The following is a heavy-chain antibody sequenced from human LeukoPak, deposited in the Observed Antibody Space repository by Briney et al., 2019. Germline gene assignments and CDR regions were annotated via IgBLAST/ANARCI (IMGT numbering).Heavy chain of an antibody. CDR1: GGSFSGYY. J-gene: IGHJ5*02. CDR2: INHSGST. D-gene: IGHD6-13*01. CDR3: ARGRYSSSWYSPTGYNWFDP. Sequence: SGTLSLTCAVYGGSFSGYYWSWIRQPPGKGLEWIGEINHSGSTNYNPSLKSRVTISVDTSKNQFSLKLSSVTAADTAVYYCARGRYSSSWYSPTGYNWFDPWGQGTLVTVSS. V-gene: IGHV4-34*01.